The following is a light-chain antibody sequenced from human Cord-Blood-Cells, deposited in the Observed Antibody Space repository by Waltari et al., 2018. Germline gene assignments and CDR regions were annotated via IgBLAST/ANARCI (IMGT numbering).Light chain of an antibody. J-gene: IGLJ1*01. V-gene: IGLV2-11*01. Sequence: QSALTQPRSVSGSPGQSVTISCPGTSSDVGGYTSFSCYQHPPGKPPKLMIYDVSKRPSGVPDRFSGSKSGTTASLTISGLQAEDEADYYCCSYAGSYTYVFGTGTKVTVL. CDR1: SSDVGGYTS. CDR3: CSYAGSYTYV. CDR2: DVS.